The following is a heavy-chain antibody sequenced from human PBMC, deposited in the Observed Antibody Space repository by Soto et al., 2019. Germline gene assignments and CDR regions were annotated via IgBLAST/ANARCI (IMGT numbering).Heavy chain of an antibody. CDR1: GFTFSSYS. V-gene: IGHV3-21*01. CDR2: ISSSSSYI. Sequence: PGGSLRLSCAASGFTFSSYSMNWVRQAPGKGLEWVSSISSSSSYIYYADSVKGRFTISRDNAKNSLYLQMNSLRAEDTAVYYCATKTTGWVRGMDVWGKGTTVTVSS. J-gene: IGHJ6*03. CDR3: ATKTTGWVRGMDV. D-gene: IGHD4-4*01.